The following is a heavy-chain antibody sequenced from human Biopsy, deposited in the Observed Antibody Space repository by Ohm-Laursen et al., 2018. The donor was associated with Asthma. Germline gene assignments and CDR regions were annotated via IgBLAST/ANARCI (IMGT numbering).Heavy chain of an antibody. CDR2: ISVYNGNT. D-gene: IGHD3-10*01. CDR1: GYTFNSAG. J-gene: IGHJ6*02. Sequence: ASVKVSCNASGYTFNSAGITWARQAPGQGLEWMGWISVYNGNTKVAQKLQDRVAMITDTSTSTACMELRSLRSDDTAVYFCARAVDYSHYYGIDVWGQGTTVTVS. V-gene: IGHV1-18*01. CDR3: ARAVDYSHYYGIDV.